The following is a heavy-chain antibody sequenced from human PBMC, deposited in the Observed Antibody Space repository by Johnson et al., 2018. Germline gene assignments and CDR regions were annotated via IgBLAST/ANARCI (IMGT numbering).Heavy chain of an antibody. CDR1: GFTFSSYS. D-gene: IGHD4-17*01. CDR3: ARVATVTTRRFDP. V-gene: IGHV3-48*04. Sequence: VQLVESGGGLVQXGGSLRLSCAASGFTFSSYSMNWVRQAPGKGLEWVSYISSIGTTIYYADSVKGRFTISRDNAKNSLYLQMNSLRAEDTAVYYCARVATVTTRRFDPWGQGTLVTVSS. J-gene: IGHJ5*02. CDR2: ISSIGTTI.